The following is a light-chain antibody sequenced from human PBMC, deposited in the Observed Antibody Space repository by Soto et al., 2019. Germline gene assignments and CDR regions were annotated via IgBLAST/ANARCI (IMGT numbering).Light chain of an antibody. V-gene: IGKV3-20*01. CDR2: GAS. J-gene: IGKJ3*01. CDR3: QQYGSFRT. Sequence: EIVLTQSPGTLSLSPGERATLSCRASQSVSSSYLAWYQQKPGQAPRLLIYGASSRATGIPDRFSGSGSGTDFPLTISRLEPEDFALYYCQQYGSFRTFGPGTKVDIK. CDR1: QSVSSSY.